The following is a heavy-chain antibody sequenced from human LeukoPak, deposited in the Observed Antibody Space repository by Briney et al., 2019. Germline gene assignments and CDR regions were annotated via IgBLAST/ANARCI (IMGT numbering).Heavy chain of an antibody. CDR2: ISSSGDYI. CDR1: GFTFSSYT. Sequence: GGSLRLSCAASGFTFSSYTMNWVRQAPGKGLEWVSSISSSGDYIYYGDSVKGRFTISRDNAKNSLYQMNSLRAEARAVRYCGGDCSVDSWGQGTLVTVSS. D-gene: IGHD2-21*01. CDR3: GGDCSVDS. V-gene: IGHV3-21*03. J-gene: IGHJ4*02.